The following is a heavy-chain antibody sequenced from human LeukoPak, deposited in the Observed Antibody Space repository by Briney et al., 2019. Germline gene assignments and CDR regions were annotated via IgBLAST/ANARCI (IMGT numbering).Heavy chain of an antibody. Sequence: GGSLRLSCAASGFTFSSYAMSWVRQAPGKGLEWVSAISGSGGSTYYADSVKGRFTISRDNSKNTLYLQMNSLRAEDTAVYYCAKDPLLGATVVRGYYFDYWGQGTLVTVSS. D-gene: IGHD3-10*01. V-gene: IGHV3-23*01. CDR1: GFTFSSYA. J-gene: IGHJ4*02. CDR2: ISGSGGST. CDR3: AKDPLLGATVVRGYYFDY.